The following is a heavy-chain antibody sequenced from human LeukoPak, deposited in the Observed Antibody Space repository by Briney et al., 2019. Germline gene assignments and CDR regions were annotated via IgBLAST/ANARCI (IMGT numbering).Heavy chain of an antibody. CDR1: GFTFNNFA. V-gene: IGHV3-23*01. J-gene: IGHJ4*02. CDR2: VNFRGTIS. CDR3: AKGERGIDY. Sequence: GSLRLSCAASGFTFNNFAMNWVRQAPGKGLEWASSVNFRGTISYYADSVKGRFTISRDNSKNTLFLQMDSLRAEDAAIYYCAKGERGIDYWGQGTLVTVSS. D-gene: IGHD7-27*01.